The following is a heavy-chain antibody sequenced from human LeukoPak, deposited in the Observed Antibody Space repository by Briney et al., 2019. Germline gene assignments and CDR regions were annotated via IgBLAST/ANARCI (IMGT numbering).Heavy chain of an antibody. CDR2: ISSSSSYI. D-gene: IGHD3-22*01. CDR1: GFTFSSYS. V-gene: IGHV3-21*01. Sequence: GGSLRLSCAASGFTFSSYSMNRVRQAPGKGLEWVSSISSSSSYIYYADSVKGRFTISRDNAKNSLYLQMNSLRAEDTAVYYCARNRQSYDSSSGMDVWGQGTTVTVSS. CDR3: ARNRQSYDSSSGMDV. J-gene: IGHJ6*02.